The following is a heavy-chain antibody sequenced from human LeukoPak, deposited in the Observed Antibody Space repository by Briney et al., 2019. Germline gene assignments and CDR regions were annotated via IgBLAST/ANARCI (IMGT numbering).Heavy chain of an antibody. V-gene: IGHV1-3*01. J-gene: IGHJ6*02. CDR3: ARDSYHRITSYYYGMDV. CDR2: INAGNGNT. Sequence: ASVKVSRKASGYTFTSYAMHWVRQAPGQRLEWMGWINAGNGNTKYSQKFQGRVTITRDTSASTAYMELSSLRSEDTAVYYCARDSYHRITSYYYGMDVWGQGTAVTVSS. D-gene: IGHD3-10*01. CDR1: GYTFTSYA.